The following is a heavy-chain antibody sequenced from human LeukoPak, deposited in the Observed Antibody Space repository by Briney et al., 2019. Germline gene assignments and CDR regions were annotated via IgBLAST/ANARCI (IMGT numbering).Heavy chain of an antibody. CDR2: INPHSGGT. CDR1: GYTFSDYY. Sequence: PGASVTVSCKASGYTFSDYYVHWVRQAPGQGLEWMGWINPHSGGTNYAQKFQGRVTMIRDTSISTAYMELSTLRSDDTAVYYCARDGYDYAGGSVYWGQGTLVTVSS. J-gene: IGHJ4*02. V-gene: IGHV1-2*02. CDR3: ARDGYDYAGGSVY. D-gene: IGHD5-18*01.